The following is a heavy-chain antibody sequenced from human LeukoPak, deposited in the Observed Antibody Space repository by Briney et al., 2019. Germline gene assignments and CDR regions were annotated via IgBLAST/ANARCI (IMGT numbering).Heavy chain of an antibody. Sequence: QPGGSLRLSCAASGFAFSSYAMSWIRQAPGKGLEWVSVIYSGGSTYYADSVKGRFTISRHNSKNTLYLQMNSLRAEDTAVYYCASERSGYGHYGMDVWGQGTTVTVSS. CDR1: GFAFSSYA. V-gene: IGHV3-53*04. CDR2: IYSGGST. J-gene: IGHJ6*02. CDR3: ASERSGYGHYGMDV. D-gene: IGHD3-3*01.